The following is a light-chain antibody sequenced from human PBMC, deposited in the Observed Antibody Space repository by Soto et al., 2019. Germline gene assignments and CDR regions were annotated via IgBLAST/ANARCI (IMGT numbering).Light chain of an antibody. CDR3: QQSYRSPRT. CDR1: QSIGTY. CDR2: GAS. J-gene: IGKJ2*01. Sequence: DIQMTQSPSSLSASVGDRVTIACRASQSIGTYLHWYQQKSGKAPKLLIYGASNLQSGVPSRFTGSGSGTDFTLTITSLQPEDIATYYCQQSYRSPRTFGQGTNLEIK. V-gene: IGKV1-39*01.